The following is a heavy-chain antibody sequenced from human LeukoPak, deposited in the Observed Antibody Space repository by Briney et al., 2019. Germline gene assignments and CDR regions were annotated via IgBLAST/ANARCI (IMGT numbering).Heavy chain of an antibody. CDR2: INPSGGST. D-gene: IGHD3-10*01. CDR1: GYTFTSYY. CDR3: ARSPHSYYYGSGSGGFDY. Sequence: ASVKVSCKASGYTFTSYYMHWVRQAPGQGLEWMGIINPSGGSTSYAQKFQGRVTMTRDTSTSTVYMELSRLRSDDTAVYYCARSPHSYYYGSGSGGFDYWGQGTLVTVSS. J-gene: IGHJ4*02. V-gene: IGHV1-46*01.